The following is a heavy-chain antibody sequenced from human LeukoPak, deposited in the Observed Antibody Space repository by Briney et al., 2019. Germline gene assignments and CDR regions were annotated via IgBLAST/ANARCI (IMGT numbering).Heavy chain of an antibody. CDR3: ARGVCSGCSCYSEWNY. D-gene: IGHD2-15*01. Sequence: SETLSLTCAVYGGSFSGYYWSWIRQPPGKGLEWIGEINHGGSTNYNPSLKSRVTISVDTSKNQFSLKLTSVTAADTAVYYCARGVCSGCSCYSEWNYWGQGTLVTVSS. V-gene: IGHV4-34*01. J-gene: IGHJ4*02. CDR2: INHGGST. CDR1: GGSFSGYY.